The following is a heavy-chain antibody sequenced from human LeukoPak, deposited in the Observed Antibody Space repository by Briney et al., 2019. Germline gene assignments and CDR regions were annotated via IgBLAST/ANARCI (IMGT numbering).Heavy chain of an antibody. CDR1: GFTFSSYW. CDR3: ARSIAAAGNDY. CDR2: INSDGSST. D-gene: IGHD6-13*01. J-gene: IGHJ4*02. Sequence: GGSLRLSCAASGFTFSSYWMHWVRQAPGKGLVWVSRINSDGSSTSYADSVKGRFTISRDNAKNTLYLQMNSLRAEDTAVYYCARSIAAAGNDYWGQGTLVTVSS. V-gene: IGHV3-74*01.